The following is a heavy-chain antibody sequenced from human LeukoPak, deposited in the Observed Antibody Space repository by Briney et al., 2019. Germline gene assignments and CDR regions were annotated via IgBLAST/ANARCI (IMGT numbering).Heavy chain of an antibody. CDR3: ARDAVDTANAV. CDR2: INSDGSIT. V-gene: IGHV3-74*01. Sequence: GGSLRLSCAASGFTSTTYWMHWVRQAPGKGLVWVSHINSDGSITSYADSVKGRFTISRDNAKNTLYLQMNSLRAEDTAVYYCARDAVDTANAVWGQGTTVTVSS. D-gene: IGHD5-18*01. J-gene: IGHJ6*02. CDR1: GFTSTTYW.